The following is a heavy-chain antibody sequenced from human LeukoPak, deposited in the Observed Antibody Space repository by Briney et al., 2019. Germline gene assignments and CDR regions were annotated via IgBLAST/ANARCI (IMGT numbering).Heavy chain of an antibody. CDR2: IYPGDSDT. Sequence: GESLKTSCKGSGYSFTNYWIGWVRQMPGKGLEWMGIIYPGDSDTRYSPSFQGQVTISADKSISTAYLQWSSLKASDTAVYYCASSPTYYYDSNGYYYDYWGQGTLVTVSS. D-gene: IGHD3-22*01. CDR1: GYSFTNYW. CDR3: ASSPTYYYDSNGYYYDY. V-gene: IGHV5-51*01. J-gene: IGHJ4*02.